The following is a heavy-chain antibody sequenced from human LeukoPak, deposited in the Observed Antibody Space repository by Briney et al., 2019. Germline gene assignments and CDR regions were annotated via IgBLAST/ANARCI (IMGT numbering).Heavy chain of an antibody. D-gene: IGHD1-26*01. J-gene: IGHJ4*02. V-gene: IGHV3-48*04. Sequence: PTGGSLRLSCAASGFTFSSYSMTWVRQAPGKGLEWVSFISISSSTIYYADSVKGRFTISRDNAKNSLYLQMNSLRAEDTAVYYCARDRGGSYSAIDYWGQGTLVTVSS. CDR2: ISISSSTI. CDR3: ARDRGGSYSAIDY. CDR1: GFTFSSYS.